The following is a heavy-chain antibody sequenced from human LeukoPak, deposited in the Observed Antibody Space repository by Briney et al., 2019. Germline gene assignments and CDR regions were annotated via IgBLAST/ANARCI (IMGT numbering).Heavy chain of an antibody. CDR2: IKSKTDGGTT. D-gene: IGHD6-13*01. V-gene: IGHV3-15*01. CDR3: TTDPPAGTGYFDY. CDR1: GFTFSNAW. J-gene: IGHJ4*02. Sequence: PGGSLRLSCAASGFTFSNAWMSWVRQAPGKGLEWVGRIKSKTDGGTTDYAAPVKGRFTISRDDSKNTLYLQMNSLKTEDTAVYYCTTDPPAGTGYFDYWGQGTLVTVSS.